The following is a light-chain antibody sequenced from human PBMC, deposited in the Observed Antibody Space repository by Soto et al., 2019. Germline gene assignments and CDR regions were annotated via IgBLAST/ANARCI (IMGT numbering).Light chain of an antibody. CDR2: DVS. V-gene: IGLV2-14*03. CDR3: SSYTSSSTHV. J-gene: IGLJ1*01. Sequence: QSVLTQPASVSGCPGQSITISCTGTSSDVGAYTFVSWYQQHPDKVPKLMIFDVSRRPSGVSDRFSGSKSGNTASLTISGLQPEDEADYYCSSYTSSSTHVFGSGTKLTVL. CDR1: SSDVGAYTF.